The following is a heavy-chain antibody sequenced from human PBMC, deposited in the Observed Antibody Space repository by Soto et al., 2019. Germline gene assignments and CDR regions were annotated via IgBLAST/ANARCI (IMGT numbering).Heavy chain of an antibody. CDR2: IYYSGST. CDR3: TTDAVVVPAATEDWFDP. Sequence: SGSMALGCALCGGCMRSAGVDGSLLSQHPGKGLEWIGYIYYSGSTYYNPSLKSRVTISVDTSKSQFSLKLSSVTAADTAVYYSTTDAVVVPAATEDWFDPCGQGTLVLVSS. V-gene: IGHV4-31*11. J-gene: IGHJ5*02. CDR1: GGCMRSAGVD. D-gene: IGHD2-2*01.